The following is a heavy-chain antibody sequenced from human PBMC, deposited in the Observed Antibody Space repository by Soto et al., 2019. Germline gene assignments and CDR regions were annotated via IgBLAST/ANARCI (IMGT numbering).Heavy chain of an antibody. CDR1: GGSISSSSYF. CDR2: IYYSGST. Sequence: QLQLQESGPGLVKPSETLSLTCSVSGGSISSSSYFWGWIRQPPGKGLEWIGSIYYSGSTYYNPSLKSRVTASVATSKNQFSLKLSSVTAADTAVYYCARHPSDFWFDPWGQGTLVTVSS. CDR3: ARHPSDFWFDP. J-gene: IGHJ5*02. D-gene: IGHD2-21*02. V-gene: IGHV4-39*01.